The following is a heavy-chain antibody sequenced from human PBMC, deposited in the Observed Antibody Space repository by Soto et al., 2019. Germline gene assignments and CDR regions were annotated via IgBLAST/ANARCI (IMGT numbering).Heavy chain of an antibody. J-gene: IGHJ5*02. D-gene: IGHD5-12*01. V-gene: IGHV1-18*01. CDR1: GYIFTSYG. Sequence: QVQLVQSGGEVKKPGASVKVSCKASGYIFTSYGISWVRQAPGQGLEWMGWISAYNGNTKYAQKLQGRVTMTTETSTSIAYMKLGSLRSDDTAVYYCARATSGYSGYGAPFDPWGQRTLVTVSS. CDR2: ISAYNGNT. CDR3: ARATSGYSGYGAPFDP.